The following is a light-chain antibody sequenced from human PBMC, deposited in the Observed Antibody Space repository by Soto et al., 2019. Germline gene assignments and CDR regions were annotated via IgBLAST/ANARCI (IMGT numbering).Light chain of an antibody. CDR3: QQYHSPPYT. CDR1: QSILYSSNNKNQ. V-gene: IGKV4-1*01. CDR2: WAS. J-gene: IGKJ2*01. Sequence: DIVMTQSPDSLAVSLGERATINCKSSQSILYSSNNKNQLAWYQQKPGQPPKLLFYWASTRESGVPDRFSGSESGTDFTLTISSLQAEDVAVYYCQQYHSPPYTFGQGTKLEI.